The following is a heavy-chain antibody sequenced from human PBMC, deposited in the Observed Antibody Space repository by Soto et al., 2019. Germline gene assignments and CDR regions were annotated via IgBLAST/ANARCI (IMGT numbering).Heavy chain of an antibody. CDR1: GYTLTSYG. CDR2: ISPYSGET. CDR3: ARGPVAGSDF. D-gene: IGHD6-19*01. Sequence: GASVKVSCKASGYTLTSYGIVWVRQAPGQGLEWMGWISPYSGETRYAEKFQERVTLTTDTSTKTTYMDLRNLKSDDTAVYWCARGPVAGSDFWGQGTLVTVSS. V-gene: IGHV1-18*04. J-gene: IGHJ4*02.